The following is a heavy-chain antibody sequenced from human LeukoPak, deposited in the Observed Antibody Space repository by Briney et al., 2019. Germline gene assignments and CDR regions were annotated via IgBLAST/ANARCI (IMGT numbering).Heavy chain of an antibody. D-gene: IGHD6-6*01. CDR2: INHSGSS. CDR1: GGSFSGYY. CDR3: ARTPGYSRSYRY. V-gene: IGHV4-34*01. Sequence: SETLSLTCAVDGGSFSGYYWSWIRQPPGKGLEWIGEINHSGSSNYNPSLKSRVTISVDTSKNQFSLKLTSVTAADTAVYYCARTPGYSRSYRYWGQGTLVTVSS. J-gene: IGHJ4*02.